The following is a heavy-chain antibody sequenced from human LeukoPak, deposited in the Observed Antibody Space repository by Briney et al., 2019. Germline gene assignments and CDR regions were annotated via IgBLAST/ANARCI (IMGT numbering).Heavy chain of an antibody. CDR1: GYTFSTYW. J-gene: IGHJ3*02. CDR2: IYPGDSDT. V-gene: IGHV5-51*01. D-gene: IGHD5-18*01. Sequence: GESLKISCKGSGYTFSTYWIGWVRQMPGKGLEWMGIIYPGDSDTRDSPSFQGQVTISADKSITTAYLQWSSLKASDTAMYYCATRFTAMRDAFDIWGQGTMVTVSS. CDR3: ATRFTAMRDAFDI.